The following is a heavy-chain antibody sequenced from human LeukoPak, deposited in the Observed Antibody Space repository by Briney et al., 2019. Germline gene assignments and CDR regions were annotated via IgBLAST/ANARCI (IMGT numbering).Heavy chain of an antibody. CDR3: ATGSGYYRGAEYFEY. CDR1: GASINSYY. V-gene: IGHV4-4*07. D-gene: IGHD3-22*01. J-gene: IGHJ1*01. Sequence: SSGTLSLTCSVSGASINSYYWSWIRQSAGKGLEYIGRVYTTGGTHYNPTLKSRLTLSADTSKNQFYLTLSSVTAADTAVYYCATGSGYYRGAEYFEYWGQGILVTVSS. CDR2: VYTTGGT.